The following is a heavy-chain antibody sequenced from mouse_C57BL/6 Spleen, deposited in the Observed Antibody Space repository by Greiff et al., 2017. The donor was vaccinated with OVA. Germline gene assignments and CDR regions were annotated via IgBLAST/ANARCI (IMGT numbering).Heavy chain of an antibody. CDR1: GYSITSGYY. CDR2: ISYDGSN. V-gene: IGHV3-6*01. D-gene: IGHD1-1*01. J-gene: IGHJ2*01. Sequence: EVQRVESGPGLVKPSQSLSLTCSVTGYSITSGYYWNWLRQFPGNKLEWMGYISYDGSNNYNPSLKTRISSTRDTSKNQVFLKLNSVTTEDTATYYCARALITTVVADYWGQGTTLTVSS. CDR3: ARALITTVVADY.